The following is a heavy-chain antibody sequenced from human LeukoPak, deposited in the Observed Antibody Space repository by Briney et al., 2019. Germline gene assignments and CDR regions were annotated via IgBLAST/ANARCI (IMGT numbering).Heavy chain of an antibody. V-gene: IGHV3-30*18. CDR2: ISYDGSNK. D-gene: IGHD3-22*01. Sequence: GGSLRLSCAASGFTFSSYGMHWVRQAPGKGLEWVAVISYDGSNKYYADSVKGRFTFSRDNSKNTLYLQMNSLRAEDTAVYYCAKGPNPFYYYDSSGYVDYWGQGTLVTVSS. CDR1: GFTFSSYG. CDR3: AKGPNPFYYYDSSGYVDY. J-gene: IGHJ4*02.